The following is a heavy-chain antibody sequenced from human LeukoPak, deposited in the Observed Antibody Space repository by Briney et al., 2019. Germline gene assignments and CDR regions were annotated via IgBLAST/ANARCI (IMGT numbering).Heavy chain of an antibody. CDR3: ARDSYYCSSTSCVWFDP. J-gene: IGHJ5*02. D-gene: IGHD2-2*01. V-gene: IGHV3-7*01. CDR1: GFTFSSYW. CDR2: IKQDGSEK. Sequence: GGSLRLSCAASGFTFSSYWMSWVRQAPGKGLKWVANIKQDGSEKYYVDSVKGRLTISRDNAKNSLYLQMNSMRAEDTAVYYCARDSYYCSSTSCVWFDPWGQGTLVTVSS.